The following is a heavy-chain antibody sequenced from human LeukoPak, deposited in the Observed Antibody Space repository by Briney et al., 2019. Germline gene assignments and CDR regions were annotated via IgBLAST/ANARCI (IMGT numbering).Heavy chain of an antibody. V-gene: IGHV3-30*19. Sequence: GGSQRLSCAASGFTFSSYGMHWVRQAPGKGLEWVAVISYDGSNKYYADSVKGRFTISRDNSKNTLYLQMNSLRAEDTAVYYCARGPPAEDWGYFQHWGQGTLVTVSS. CDR3: ARGPPAEDWGYFQH. D-gene: IGHD3-16*01. CDR2: ISYDGSNK. CDR1: GFTFSSYG. J-gene: IGHJ1*01.